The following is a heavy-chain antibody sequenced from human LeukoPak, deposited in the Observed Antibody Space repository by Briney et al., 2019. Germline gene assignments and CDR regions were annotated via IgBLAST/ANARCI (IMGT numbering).Heavy chain of an antibody. Sequence: GGSLRLSCAASGFTFSSYAMSWVRQAPGKGLEWVSAISGSGGNTYYADSVKGRFTISRDNSKHTLYLQMNSLRAEDTAVYYCASAYSSSWYVYWGQGTLVTVSS. CDR1: GFTFSSYA. V-gene: IGHV3-23*01. J-gene: IGHJ4*02. CDR3: ASAYSSSWYVY. CDR2: ISGSGGNT. D-gene: IGHD6-13*01.